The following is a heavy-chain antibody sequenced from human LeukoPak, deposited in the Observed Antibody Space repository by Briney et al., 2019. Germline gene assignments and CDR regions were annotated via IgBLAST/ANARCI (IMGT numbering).Heavy chain of an antibody. D-gene: IGHD6-19*01. Sequence: SETLSLTCAVSGGSISSSNWWSWVRQPPGKGLEWIGEIYHSGSTNYNPSLKSQVTISVDKSKNQFSLKLSSVAAADTAVYYCARGLAVAGTPYYFDYWGRGTLVTVSS. CDR2: IYHSGST. V-gene: IGHV4-4*02. CDR1: GGSISSSNW. CDR3: ARGLAVAGTPYYFDY. J-gene: IGHJ4*02.